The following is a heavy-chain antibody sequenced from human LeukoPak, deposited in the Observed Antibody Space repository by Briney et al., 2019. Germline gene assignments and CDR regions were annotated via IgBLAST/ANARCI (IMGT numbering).Heavy chain of an antibody. CDR2: IKQDGSDK. V-gene: IGHV3-7*01. D-gene: IGHD3-16*01. Sequence: PGGSLRLSCAASGFXFSDYWMSWVRQAPGEGLEWVANIKQDGSDKNYVDSVKGRFTISRDNSKNSLYLQMNSLRAEDTAVYYCAKDLGNYWGQGTLVTVSS. CDR3: AKDLGNY. CDR1: GFXFSDYW. J-gene: IGHJ4*02.